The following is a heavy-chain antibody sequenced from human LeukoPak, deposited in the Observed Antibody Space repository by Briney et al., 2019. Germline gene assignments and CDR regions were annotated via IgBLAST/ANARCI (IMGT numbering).Heavy chain of an antibody. J-gene: IGHJ6*03. CDR2: IYSGGST. CDR1: GFTVSSNY. D-gene: IGHD3-10*01. CDR3: ASGSGSYRTPYYYMDV. V-gene: IGHV3-53*01. Sequence: GGSLRLSCAASGFTVSSNYMSWVRQAPGKGLEWVSVIYSGGSTYYADSVKGRFTISRDNSKNTLHLQMNSLRAEDTAVYYCASGSGSYRTPYYYMDVWGTGTTVTVSS.